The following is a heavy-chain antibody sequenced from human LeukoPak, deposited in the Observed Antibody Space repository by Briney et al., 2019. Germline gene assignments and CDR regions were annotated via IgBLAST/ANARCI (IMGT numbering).Heavy chain of an antibody. CDR2: GSSSTGDK. CDR1: GYTFTASD. V-gene: IGHV1-18*01. CDR3: VRDRKMLREEWAFDL. Sequence: GASVKVSCNTSGYTFTASDISWVRQAPGQGLGWMGWGSSSTGDKNYALKFQNRITLTTDTSETTAHMELGSLRPDDRAIYYCVRDRKMLREEWAFDLWGQGTMIPVS. J-gene: IGHJ3*01. D-gene: IGHD3-16*01.